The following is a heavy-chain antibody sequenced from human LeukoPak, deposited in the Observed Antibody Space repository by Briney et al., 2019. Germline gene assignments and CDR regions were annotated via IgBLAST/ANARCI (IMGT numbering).Heavy chain of an antibody. CDR3: ARLWDGYNPIDY. V-gene: IGHV4-30-4*01. J-gene: IGHJ4*02. D-gene: IGHD5-24*01. CDR1: GGSISSGDYY. Sequence: SQTLSLTCTVSGGSISSGDYYWSWIRQPPGKGLEWIAYIYYSGSTYYHPSLKNRVTISVDTSKNQFSLKLSSVTAADTAVYYCARLWDGYNPIDYWGQGTLVTVSS. CDR2: IYYSGST.